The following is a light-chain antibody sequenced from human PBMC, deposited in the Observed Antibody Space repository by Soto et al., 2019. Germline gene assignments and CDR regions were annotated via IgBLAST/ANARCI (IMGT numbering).Light chain of an antibody. Sequence: EIVMTQSPATLSVSPGERATLSCRASQSVSSNLAWYQQKPGQAPRLLIYGASTRATGVPARFSGSESGTEFTLTISSLQSEDFAVYYCQQYNTWLWTFGRGTKVECK. CDR2: GAS. CDR1: QSVSSN. V-gene: IGKV3-15*01. CDR3: QQYNTWLWT. J-gene: IGKJ1*01.